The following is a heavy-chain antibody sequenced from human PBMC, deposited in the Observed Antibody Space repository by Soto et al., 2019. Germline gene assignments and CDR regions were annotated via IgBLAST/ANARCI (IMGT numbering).Heavy chain of an antibody. CDR3: AKFAVPAAILGVYFDY. V-gene: IGHV3-23*01. J-gene: IGHJ4*02. CDR1: GFTFSSYA. D-gene: IGHD2-2*01. Sequence: EVQLLESGGGLVQPGGSLRLSCAASGFTFSSYAMSWVRQAPGKGLEWVSAISGSGGSTYYADSVKGRFTISRDNSKNTLYLQMNSLRAEDTAVYYCAKFAVPAAILGVYFDYWGQGTLVTVSS. CDR2: ISGSGGST.